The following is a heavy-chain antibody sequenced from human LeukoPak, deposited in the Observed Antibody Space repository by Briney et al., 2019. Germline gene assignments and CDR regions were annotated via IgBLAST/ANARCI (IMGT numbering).Heavy chain of an antibody. CDR2: INTNTGNP. J-gene: IGHJ4*02. Sequence: ASVKVSCKASGYTFTSYAMNWVRQAPGQGLEWMGWINTNTGNPTYAQGFTGRFVFSLDTSVSTAYLQISSLKAEDTAVYYCARDQGASMVRGVNLRAANWGQGTLVTVSS. CDR1: GYTFTSYA. CDR3: ARDQGASMVRGVNLRAAN. D-gene: IGHD3-10*01. V-gene: IGHV7-4-1*02.